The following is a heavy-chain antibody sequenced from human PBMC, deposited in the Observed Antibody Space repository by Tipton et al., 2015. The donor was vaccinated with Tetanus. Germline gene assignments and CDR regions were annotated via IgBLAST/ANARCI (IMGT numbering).Heavy chain of an antibody. Sequence: SLRLSCAASGFTFSRYAMHWVRQAPGKGLEWVAVISYDGSNKYYADSVKGRFTISRDNSKNTLYLQMNSLRAEDTAVYYCARDWFGRYYYDSSGVSAEDAFDIWGQGTMVTVSS. D-gene: IGHD3-22*01. CDR1: GFTFSRYA. V-gene: IGHV3-30*19. CDR2: ISYDGSNK. J-gene: IGHJ3*02. CDR3: ARDWFGRYYYDSSGVSAEDAFDI.